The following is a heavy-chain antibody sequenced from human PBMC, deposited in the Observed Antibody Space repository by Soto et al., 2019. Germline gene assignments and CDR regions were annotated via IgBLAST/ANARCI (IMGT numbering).Heavy chain of an antibody. CDR2: INHSGST. CDR1: GGSFSGYY. V-gene: IGHV4-34*01. Sequence: SETLSLTCAVYGGSFSGYYWSWIRQPPGKGLEWIGEINHSGSTNYNPSLKSRVTISVDTSKNQFSLKLSSVTAADTAVYYCARVGSYGDYEYNYYYGMDVWGQGTTVTVSS. D-gene: IGHD4-17*01. J-gene: IGHJ6*02. CDR3: ARVGSYGDYEYNYYYGMDV.